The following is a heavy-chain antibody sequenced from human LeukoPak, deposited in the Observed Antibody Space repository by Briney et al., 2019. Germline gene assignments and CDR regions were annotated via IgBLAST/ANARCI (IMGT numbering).Heavy chain of an antibody. CDR1: GGSFSGYY. V-gene: IGHV4-34*01. CDR3: ARAYSSSWFNWFDP. Sequence: PSETLPLTCAVYGGSFSGYYWSWIRQPPGKGLEWIGEINHSGSTNYNPSLKSRVTISVDTSKNQFSLKLSSVTAADTAVYYCARAYSSSWFNWFDPWGQGTLVTVSS. CDR2: INHSGST. J-gene: IGHJ5*02. D-gene: IGHD6-13*01.